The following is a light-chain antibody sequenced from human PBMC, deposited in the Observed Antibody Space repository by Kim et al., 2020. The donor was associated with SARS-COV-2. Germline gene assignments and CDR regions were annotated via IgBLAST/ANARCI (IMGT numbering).Light chain of an antibody. CDR2: DVS. CDR1: RSDVGGYNY. V-gene: IGLV2-14*04. Sequence: SVTLTCTGTRSDVGGYNYVYWYQQHPGKAPTLLLYDVSNRPSGVSHRFSGSKSGNTASLTLSGLPAEDEADYYCSSYTSSSTFEVFGGGTQLTVL. CDR3: SSYTSSSTFEV. J-gene: IGLJ2*01.